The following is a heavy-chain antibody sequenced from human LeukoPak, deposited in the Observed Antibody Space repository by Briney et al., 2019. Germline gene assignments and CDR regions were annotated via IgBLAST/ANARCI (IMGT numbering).Heavy chain of an antibody. J-gene: IGHJ4*02. CDR1: GFTFSSYG. CDR3: ARDLGGSYFYFDY. CDR2: IWYDGSNK. Sequence: PGGSLRLSCAASGFTFSSYGMHWVRQAPGKGLEWVAVIWYDGSNKYYADSVKGRFIISRDNSKNTLYLQMNSLRAEDTAVYYCARDLGGSYFYFDYWGQGTLVTVSS. V-gene: IGHV3-33*08. D-gene: IGHD1-26*01.